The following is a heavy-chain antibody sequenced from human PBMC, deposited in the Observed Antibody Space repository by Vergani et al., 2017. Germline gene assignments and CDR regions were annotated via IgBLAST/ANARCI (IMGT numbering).Heavy chain of an antibody. J-gene: IGHJ4*02. D-gene: IGHD1-26*01. CDR1: GGSINPSSSF. CDR2: INYVGRT. CDR3: ARDSAVGGTFDS. V-gene: IGHV4-39*02. Sequence: QLQLQESGPGLVKPSETLSLICTVSGGSINPSSSFWGWIRQSPGKGLEWIGSINYVGRTYYIPSLQSRATVFVDTSKNQFSLNQTSGTAADTAIYYCARDSAVGGTFDSWGQGTLVSVSS.